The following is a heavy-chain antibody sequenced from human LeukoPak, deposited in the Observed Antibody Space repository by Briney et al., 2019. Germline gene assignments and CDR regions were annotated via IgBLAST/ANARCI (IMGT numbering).Heavy chain of an antibody. CDR1: GSPFTSYY. D-gene: IGHD1-7*01. CDR3: ARGGNSDETDAFDI. Sequence: ASVKVSFKASGSPFTSYYMHWVRQAPGQGLGWRRIINSSGGSTSYAQKFQGRVTMTRDTSTSTVYMELSSVRSEDTAVYYCARGGNSDETDAFDIWGQGTMVTVSS. J-gene: IGHJ3*02. V-gene: IGHV1-46*01. CDR2: INSSGGST.